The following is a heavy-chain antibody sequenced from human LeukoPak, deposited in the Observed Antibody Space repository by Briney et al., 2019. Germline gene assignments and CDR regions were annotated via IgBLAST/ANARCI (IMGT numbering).Heavy chain of an antibody. D-gene: IGHD5-18*01. Sequence: GGPLRLSCAASGFTFSSYAMHWVRQAPGRGLEWVAHIWNDGSNHYYTDSVKGRFTISRDNSKNTLYLQMNSLRAEDTAVYYCGYSYGPCCFDYWGQGTLVTVSS. CDR2: IWNDGSNH. V-gene: IGHV3-30*14. J-gene: IGHJ4*02. CDR1: GFTFSSYA. CDR3: GYSYGPCCFDY.